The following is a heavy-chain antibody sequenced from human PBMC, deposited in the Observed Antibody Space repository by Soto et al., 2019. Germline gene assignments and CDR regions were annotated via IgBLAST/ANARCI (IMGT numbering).Heavy chain of an antibody. V-gene: IGHV3-30*03. CDR2: ISYDGTDK. J-gene: IGHJ4*02. Sequence: GGSLRLSCAASGFTFSNYGMHWVRQAPGKGLEWVAVISYDGTDKYYADSVKGRFTIPRDNSKSTLYLQMNSLRAEDTAIYYCAQNGQWLATPPVAWGQGSLVTVSS. CDR1: GFTFSNYG. CDR3: AQNGQWLATPPVA. D-gene: IGHD6-19*01.